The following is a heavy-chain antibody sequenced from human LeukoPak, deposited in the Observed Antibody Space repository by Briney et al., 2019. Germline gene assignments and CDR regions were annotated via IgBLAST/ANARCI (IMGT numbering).Heavy chain of an antibody. D-gene: IGHD2-15*01. V-gene: IGHV4-34*01. CDR1: GGSFSGYY. J-gene: IGHJ2*01. CDR2: INHSGST. CDR3: ARFWPLGYCSGGSCYSVGWYFDL. Sequence: SETLSLTCAVYGGSFSGYYWSRIRQPPGKGLEWIGEINHSGSTNYNPSLKSRVTISVDTSKNQFSLKLSSVTAADTAVYYCARFWPLGYCSGGSCYSVGWYFDLWGRGTLVTVSS.